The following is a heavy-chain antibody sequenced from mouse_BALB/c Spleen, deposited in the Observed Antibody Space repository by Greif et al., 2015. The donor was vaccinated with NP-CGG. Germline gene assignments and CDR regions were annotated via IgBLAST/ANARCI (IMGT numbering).Heavy chain of an antibody. D-gene: IGHD2-14*01. V-gene: IGHV5-9*03. CDR1: GFTFSSYT. CDR3: ARGTLSSWFAY. Sequence: EVKLVESGGGLVKPGGSLKLSCAASGFTFSSYTMSWVRQTPEKRLEWVATISSGGGNTYYPDSVKGRFTISRDNARNNLYLQMSSLRSEDTALYYCARGTLSSWFAYWGQGTLVTVSA. J-gene: IGHJ3*01. CDR2: ISSGGGNT.